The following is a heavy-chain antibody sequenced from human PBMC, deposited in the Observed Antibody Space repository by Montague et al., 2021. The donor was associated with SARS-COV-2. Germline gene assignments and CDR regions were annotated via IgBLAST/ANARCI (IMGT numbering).Heavy chain of an antibody. Sequence: SETLSLTCTVSDGSINNYHWSWIRQPPGKGLEWIGEINHSGSTNYNPSLKSRVTISVGTSKNQVSLKLSSVTAADTAVYYCARMRFFDWPPHYYMDVWGKGTTVTVSS. CDR1: DGSINNYH. V-gene: IGHV4-34*01. CDR2: INHSGST. J-gene: IGHJ6*03. CDR3: ARMRFFDWPPHYYMDV. D-gene: IGHD3-9*01.